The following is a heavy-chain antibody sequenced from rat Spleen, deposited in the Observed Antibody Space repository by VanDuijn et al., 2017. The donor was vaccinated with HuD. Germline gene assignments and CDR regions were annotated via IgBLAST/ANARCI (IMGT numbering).Heavy chain of an antibody. Sequence: EVQLVESGGGLVQPGRSLKLSCVASGFTFNSYWMSWIRQAPGKGLEWVASITNTGGSIYYPDSVKGRFTISRDNAQNTLYLQMNSLRSEDTGTYYCTRGGSTRFDYWGQGVMVTVSS. CDR3: TRGGSTRFDY. CDR2: ITNTGGSI. J-gene: IGHJ2*01. V-gene: IGHV5-31*01. D-gene: IGHD1-2*01. CDR1: GFTFNSYW.